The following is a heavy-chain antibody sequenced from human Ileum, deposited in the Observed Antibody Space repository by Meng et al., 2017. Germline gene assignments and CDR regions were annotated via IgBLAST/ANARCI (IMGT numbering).Heavy chain of an antibody. CDR3: AHIFDS. CDR2: MNLGGSP. CDR1: GRSISSSDW. J-gene: IGHJ4*02. V-gene: IGHV4-4*02. Sequence: QVPLQGAGPGLVAPSGTLSLTCAVSGRSISSSDWWSWVRQPPGKGLEWIAEMNLGGSPNYNPSLKSRVTMSVDKSNDHLSLQLTSVTAADTAVYYCAHIFDSWGQGTLVTVSS.